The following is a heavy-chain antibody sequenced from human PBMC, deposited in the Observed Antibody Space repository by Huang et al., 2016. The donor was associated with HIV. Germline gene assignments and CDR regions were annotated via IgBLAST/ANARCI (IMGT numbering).Heavy chain of an antibody. CDR2: INHSEGT. CDR1: GGSFSGYY. V-gene: IGHV4-34*01. Sequence: QVQLQQWGAGLLRPSETLSLTCAVYGGSFSGYYGTWIRQPPGKGLEWIGEINHSEGTNDNPSLKSRVTISVDTSRNQFSLTLTSVTAADTAVYYCARGQGGYYYYYMDVWGKGTTVTVSS. CDR3: ARGQGGYYYYYMDV. J-gene: IGHJ6*03.